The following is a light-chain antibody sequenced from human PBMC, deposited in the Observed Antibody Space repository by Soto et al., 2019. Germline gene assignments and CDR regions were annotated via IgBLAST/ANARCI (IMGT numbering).Light chain of an antibody. Sequence: QSALTQPPSASGSPGQSVTISCTGTSSDVGGYNYVSWYQQHPGKVPKLMVYEVNKRPSGVPDRFSGSKSGNTASLTVSGLQYADEADYYCTSYAGGNNVFGTGTKLTVL. J-gene: IGLJ1*01. CDR1: SSDVGGYNY. V-gene: IGLV2-8*01. CDR2: EVN. CDR3: TSYAGGNNV.